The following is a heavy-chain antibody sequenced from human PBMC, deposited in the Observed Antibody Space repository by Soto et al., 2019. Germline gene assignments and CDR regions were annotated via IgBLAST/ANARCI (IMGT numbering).Heavy chain of an antibody. CDR3: ATHGLPNYYYYGMDV. CDR1: GGTFSSYA. Sequence: QVQLVQSGAAVKKPGSSVKVSCKASGGTFSSYAISWVRQAHGQGLEWMGGLIPIFGTANYAQKFQGRVTITADESTSTAYMELSSLRSGDTAVYYCATHGLPNYYYYGMDVWGQGTTATVSS. D-gene: IGHD5-18*01. V-gene: IGHV1-69*01. J-gene: IGHJ6*02. CDR2: LIPIFGTA.